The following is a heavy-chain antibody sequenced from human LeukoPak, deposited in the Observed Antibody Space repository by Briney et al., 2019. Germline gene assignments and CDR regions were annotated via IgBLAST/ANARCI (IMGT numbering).Heavy chain of an antibody. Sequence: GGSLRLSCAASGFTFSSYSMNWVRQAPGKGLEWVSSISSSSNYIYYADSVKGRFTISRDNAKNSLYLQMNSLRAEDTAVYYCARDGELERVDAFDIWGQGTMVTVSS. V-gene: IGHV3-21*01. CDR3: ARDGELERVDAFDI. J-gene: IGHJ3*02. D-gene: IGHD1-1*01. CDR1: GFTFSSYS. CDR2: ISSSSNYI.